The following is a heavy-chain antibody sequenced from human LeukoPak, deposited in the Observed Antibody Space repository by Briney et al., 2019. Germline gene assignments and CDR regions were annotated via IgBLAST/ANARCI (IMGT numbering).Heavy chain of an antibody. Sequence: GGSLRLSCAASGFTFSSYWMHRVRQAPGKGLVWVSRINSDGSSTSYADFVKGRFTISRDNAKNTLYLQMNSLRAEDTAVYYCARDGITMVRGVTVFDYWGQGTLVTVSS. CDR1: GFTFSSYW. V-gene: IGHV3-74*01. J-gene: IGHJ4*02. D-gene: IGHD3-10*01. CDR3: ARDGITMVRGVTVFDY. CDR2: INSDGSST.